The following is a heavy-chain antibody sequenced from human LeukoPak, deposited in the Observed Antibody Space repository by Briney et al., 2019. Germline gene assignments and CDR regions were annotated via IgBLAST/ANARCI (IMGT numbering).Heavy chain of an antibody. CDR2: IIPILGIA. CDR1: GGTFSSYA. D-gene: IGHD3-10*01. Sequence: ASVKVSCKASGGTFSSYAISWVRQAPGQGLEWMGRIIPILGIANYAQKFQGRVTITADKSTSTAYTELSSLRSEDTAVYYCATAEIMVRGVMMYYFDYWGQGTLVTVSS. V-gene: IGHV1-69*04. CDR3: ATAEIMVRGVMMYYFDY. J-gene: IGHJ4*02.